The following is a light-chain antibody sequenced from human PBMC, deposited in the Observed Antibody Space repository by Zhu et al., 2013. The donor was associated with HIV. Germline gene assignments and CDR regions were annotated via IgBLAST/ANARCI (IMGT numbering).Light chain of an antibody. CDR1: QSVSSSY. CDR3: QQYSSSPLT. Sequence: EIVLTQSPGTLSLSPGERATLSCRASQSVSSSYLAWYQQKPGQAPRLLIYGASSRATGIPDRFSGSGSGTDFTLTISRLEPEDFAVYYCQQYSSSPLTFGGRDQGGDQT. J-gene: IGKJ4*01. V-gene: IGKV3-20*01. CDR2: GAS.